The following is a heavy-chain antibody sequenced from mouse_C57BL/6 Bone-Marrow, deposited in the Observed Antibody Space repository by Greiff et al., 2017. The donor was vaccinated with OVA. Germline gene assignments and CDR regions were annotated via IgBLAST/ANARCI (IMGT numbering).Heavy chain of an antibody. Sequence: QVQLQQSGAELARPGASVKLSCKASGYTFTSYGISWVKQSTGQGLEWIGEIYPRSGNTYYNEKFKGKATLTADKSSSTAYMELRSLTSEDSAVYFCANHYHYAMDYWGQGTSVTVSS. D-gene: IGHD1-2*01. CDR3: ANHYHYAMDY. V-gene: IGHV1-81*01. CDR2: IYPRSGNT. J-gene: IGHJ4*01. CDR1: GYTFTSYG.